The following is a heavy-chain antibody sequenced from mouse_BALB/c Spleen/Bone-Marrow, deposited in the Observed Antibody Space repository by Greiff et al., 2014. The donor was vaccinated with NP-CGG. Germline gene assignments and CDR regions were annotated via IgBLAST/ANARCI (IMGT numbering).Heavy chain of an antibody. CDR2: IWAGGIT. CDR1: GFSLTSYG. D-gene: IGHD1-2*01. Sequence: VMLVESGPGLAAPSQGLSITCTVSGFSLTSYGVHWVRQPPGKGLEWLGVIWAGGITNYNSTLMSRLSISKDNSKSQVFLEMNSLQSDDTAMYYCARGLRLRDHFDYWGQGTTLTVSS. J-gene: IGHJ2*01. CDR3: ARGLRLRDHFDY. V-gene: IGHV2-9*02.